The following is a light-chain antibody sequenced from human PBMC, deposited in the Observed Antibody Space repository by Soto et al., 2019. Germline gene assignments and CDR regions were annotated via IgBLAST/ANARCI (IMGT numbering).Light chain of an antibody. CDR3: CSFTSNNTVV. CDR1: GNDVGNYNL. CDR2: EVI. Sequence: QSVLSQPASVSGSPGQSVTISCSGTGNDVGNYNLVSWYQQHPGKAPKVLIFEVINRPSGVSNRFSGSKSGNTASLTISGLQSEDEADYYCCSFTSNNTVVFGGGTQLTVL. V-gene: IGLV2-14*02. J-gene: IGLJ3*02.